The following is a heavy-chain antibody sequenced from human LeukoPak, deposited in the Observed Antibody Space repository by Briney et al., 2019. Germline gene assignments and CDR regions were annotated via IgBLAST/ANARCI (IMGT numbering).Heavy chain of an antibody. CDR1: GGSISSYY. Sequence: SETLSLTCTVSGGSISSYYWSWIRQPAGKGLEWIGRIYTSGSTNYNPSLKSRATMSVDTSKNQFSLKLSSVTAADTAVYYCARDLSPKGHYYMDVWGKGTTVTVSS. V-gene: IGHV4-4*07. CDR3: ARDLSPKGHYYMDV. CDR2: IYTSGST. J-gene: IGHJ6*03.